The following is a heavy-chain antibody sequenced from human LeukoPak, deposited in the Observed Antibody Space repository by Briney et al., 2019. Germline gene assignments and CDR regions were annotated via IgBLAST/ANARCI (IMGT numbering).Heavy chain of an antibody. CDR2: ISASTSGT. CDR1: GFTFNSSP. V-gene: IGHV3-23*01. D-gene: IGHD3-16*01. J-gene: IGHJ4*02. CDR3: AKVTGGDMITYGGLDY. Sequence: GGSLRLSCAASGFTFNSSPMTWVRQAPGKGLEWVSGISASTSGTYYPDSVKGRFTISRDNSKNTLYLQMNSLRAEDTAVYYCAKVTGGDMITYGGLDYWGQGTLVTVSS.